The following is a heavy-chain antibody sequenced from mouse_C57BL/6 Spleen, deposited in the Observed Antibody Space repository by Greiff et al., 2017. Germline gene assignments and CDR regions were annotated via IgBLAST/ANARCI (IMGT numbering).Heavy chain of an antibody. Sequence: QVQLQQSGAELARPGASVKLSCKASGYTFTSYGISWVKQRTGQGLEWIGEIYPRSGNTYYNEKFKGKATLTADKSSSTAYMELRSLTSEDSAVYFCAREGYDYGKGYYWGQGTTLTVSS. CDR3: AREGYDYGKGYY. CDR1: GYTFTSYG. J-gene: IGHJ2*01. V-gene: IGHV1-81*01. CDR2: IYPRSGNT. D-gene: IGHD1-1*01.